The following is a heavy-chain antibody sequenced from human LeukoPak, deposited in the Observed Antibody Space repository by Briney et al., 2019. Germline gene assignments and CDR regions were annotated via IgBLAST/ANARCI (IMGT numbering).Heavy chain of an antibody. CDR3: AREQGYYDSSGWAYAFDF. J-gene: IGHJ3*01. D-gene: IGHD3-22*01. Sequence: GGSLRLSCAASGFTFSSYEMNWVRQAPGKGLEWISYTSSSGTSRYYADSVKGRFTISRDNARSSLYLQMSSLRAEDTAVYYCAREQGYYDSSGWAYAFDFWGQGTVVSVSS. CDR1: GFTFSSYE. CDR2: TSSSGTSR. V-gene: IGHV3-48*03.